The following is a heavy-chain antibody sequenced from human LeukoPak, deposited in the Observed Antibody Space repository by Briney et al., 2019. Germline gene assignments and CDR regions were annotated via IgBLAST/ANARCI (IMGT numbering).Heavy chain of an antibody. CDR3: ARHRSGGYYDAFDI. Sequence: KTFETLSLTCTVSGGSMSNYYWSWIRQPPGKGLECIGHIYNTGSPNYNPSLKSRVIISVDSSKNQFSLSLTSVTPADTAVYYCARHRSGGYYDAFDIWGQGTMVTVST. V-gene: IGHV4-59*01. J-gene: IGHJ3*02. D-gene: IGHD1-26*01. CDR2: IYNTGSP. CDR1: GGSMSNYY.